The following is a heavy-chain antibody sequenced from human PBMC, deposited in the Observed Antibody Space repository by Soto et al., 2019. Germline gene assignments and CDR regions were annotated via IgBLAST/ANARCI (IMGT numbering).Heavy chain of an antibody. J-gene: IGHJ4*02. CDR2: IVVGSGNT. Sequence: SVKVSCKASGFTFTSSAMQWVRQARGQRLEWIGWIVVGSGNTNYAQKFQERVTITRDMSTSTAYMELSSLRSEDTAVYYCAAVNYALGPLVFDYWGQGTLVTVSS. V-gene: IGHV1-58*02. CDR3: AAVNYALGPLVFDY. D-gene: IGHD1-7*01. CDR1: GFTFTSSA.